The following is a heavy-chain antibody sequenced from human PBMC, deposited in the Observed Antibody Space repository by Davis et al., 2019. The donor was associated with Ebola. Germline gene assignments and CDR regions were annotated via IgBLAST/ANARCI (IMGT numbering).Heavy chain of an antibody. CDR1: GYTFIGYY. CDR3: ARGSSSPY. Sequence: ASVKVSCKASGYTFIGYYVHWLRQAPGQGLEWMGRINPNSGGTDYAQKFQGRVTMTRDTSISTAYMELSRLGSDDPAVYYCARGSSSPYWGQGTLVTVSS. D-gene: IGHD6-13*01. V-gene: IGHV1-2*06. CDR2: INPNSGGT. J-gene: IGHJ4*02.